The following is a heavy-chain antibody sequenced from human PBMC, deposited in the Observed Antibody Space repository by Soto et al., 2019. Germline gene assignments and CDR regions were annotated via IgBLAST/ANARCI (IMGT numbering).Heavy chain of an antibody. D-gene: IGHD1-26*01. CDR1: GFTFSNAW. CDR2: IKSKTDGGTT. V-gene: IGHV3-15*01. J-gene: IGHJ6*02. Sequence: EVQLVESGGGLVKPGGSLRLSCAASGFTFSNAWMSWVRQAPGKGLEWVGRIKSKTDGGTTDYAAPVKGRFTISRDNSKNTLYLQMNSLRAEDTAVYYCAKDSGRGGSYDYYGMDVWGQGTTVTVSS. CDR3: AKDSGRGGSYDYYGMDV.